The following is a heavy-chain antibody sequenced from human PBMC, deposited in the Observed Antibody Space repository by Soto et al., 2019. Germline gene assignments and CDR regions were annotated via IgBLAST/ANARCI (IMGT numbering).Heavy chain of an antibody. CDR3: ARSGGQLHYYDYYYMDV. D-gene: IGHD2-2*01. CDR2: ISSSSSYI. Sequence: GGSLRLSCAASGFTFSSYSMNWVRQAPGKGLEWVSSISSSSSYIYYADSVKGRFTISRDNAKNSLYLQMNSLRAEDTAVYYCARSGGQLHYYDYYYMDVWGKGTTVTVSS. V-gene: IGHV3-21*01. J-gene: IGHJ6*03. CDR1: GFTFSSYS.